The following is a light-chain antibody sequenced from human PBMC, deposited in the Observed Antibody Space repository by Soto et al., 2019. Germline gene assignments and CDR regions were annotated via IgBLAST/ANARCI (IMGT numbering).Light chain of an antibody. J-gene: IGKJ4*01. V-gene: IGKV3-20*01. CDR3: QQYGSALP. CDR1: QSVSSN. Sequence: EIVMTQSPATLSVSPGERVTLSCRASQSVSSNLAWYQQKPGQSPRLLIYGASSRATGIPDRFSGSGSGTDFTLTISRLEPEDFAVYYCQQYGSALPFGGGTKVDIK. CDR2: GAS.